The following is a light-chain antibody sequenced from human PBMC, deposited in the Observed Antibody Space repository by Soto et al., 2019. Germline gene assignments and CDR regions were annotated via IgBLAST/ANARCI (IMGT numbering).Light chain of an antibody. Sequence: IVMTQSPATLSVSPGESATLSCRTSQSVSNNLAWYQQKPGQAPRLLIYGASSRATGLPARFSGGGSGSEFTLTISSLQSEDFAIYYCQQYNNWPKTFGQGTKVDIK. V-gene: IGKV3-15*01. CDR3: QQYNNWPKT. J-gene: IGKJ1*01. CDR2: GAS. CDR1: QSVSNN.